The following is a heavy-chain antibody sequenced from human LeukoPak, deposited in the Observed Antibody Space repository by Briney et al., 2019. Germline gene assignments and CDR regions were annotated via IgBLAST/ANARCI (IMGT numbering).Heavy chain of an antibody. CDR2: ISGSGGST. CDR3: AKDDHSGYDPEYFDY. D-gene: IGHD5-12*01. CDR1: GFTFSSYA. J-gene: IGHJ4*02. Sequence: ESGGSLRLSCAASGFTFSSYAMSWVRQAPGKGLEWVSAISGSGGSTYYADSVKGRFTISRDNSKNTLYLQMNSLRAEDTAVYYCAKDDHSGYDPEYFDYWGQGTLVTVSS. V-gene: IGHV3-23*01.